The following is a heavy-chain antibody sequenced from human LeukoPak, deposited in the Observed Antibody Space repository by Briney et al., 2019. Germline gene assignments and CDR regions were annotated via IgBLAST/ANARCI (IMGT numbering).Heavy chain of an antibody. CDR3: ARLFGPSGFGVVLWLDP. D-gene: IGHD3-3*01. CDR1: GYSISSGYY. CDR2: IYHSGST. J-gene: IGHJ5*02. V-gene: IGHV4-38-2*01. Sequence: SETLSLTCAVSGYSISSGYYWGWIRQPPGKGLEWIGSIYHSGSTYYNPSLKSRVTISVDTSKNQFSLKLSSVTAADTAVYYCARLFGPSGFGVVLWLDPWGQGTLVTVSS.